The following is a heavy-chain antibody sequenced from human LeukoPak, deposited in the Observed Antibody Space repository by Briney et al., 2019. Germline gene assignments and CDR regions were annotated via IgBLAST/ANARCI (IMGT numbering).Heavy chain of an antibody. CDR3: ARGITMVRGVIIGY. Sequence: ASVKVSCKASGYTFTSYDINWVRQATGQGLEWMGWMNPNSGNTGYAQKFQGRVTMTRNTSISTVYMELSSLRSEDTAVYYCARGITMVRGVIIGYWGQGTLVTVSS. V-gene: IGHV1-8*01. D-gene: IGHD3-10*01. CDR2: MNPNSGNT. CDR1: GYTFTSYD. J-gene: IGHJ4*02.